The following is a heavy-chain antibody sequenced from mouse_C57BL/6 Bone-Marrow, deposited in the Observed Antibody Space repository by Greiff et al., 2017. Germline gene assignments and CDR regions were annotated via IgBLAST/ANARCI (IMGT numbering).Heavy chain of an antibody. J-gene: IGHJ2*01. V-gene: IGHV1-53*01. CDR3: AREGKMVTNYFDY. Sequence: QVQLQQPGTELVKPGASVKLSCKASGYTFTSYWMNWVKQRPGQGLEWIGNITLRNGGTNYNEKFKSKATLTVDKSSSTAYMQLSSLTSEDSAVYYCAREGKMVTNYFDYWGQGTTLTVSS. CDR2: ITLRNGGT. CDR1: GYTFTSYW. D-gene: IGHD2-2*01.